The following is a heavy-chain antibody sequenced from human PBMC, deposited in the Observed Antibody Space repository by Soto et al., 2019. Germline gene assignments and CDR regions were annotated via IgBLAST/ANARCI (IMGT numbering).Heavy chain of an antibody. CDR3: ARGSMAAAGPLYPKFTGDRDYYYGMDV. V-gene: IGHV4-34*01. D-gene: IGHD6-13*01. CDR2: INHSGST. J-gene: IGHJ6*02. CDR1: CGSFSGYY. Sequence: PSETLSLTCAVYCGSFSGYYWSWIRQPPGKGLEWIGEINHSGSTNYNPSLKSRVTISVDTSKNQFSLKLSSVTAADTAVYYCARGSMAAAGPLYPKFTGDRDYYYGMDVWGQGTTVTVSS.